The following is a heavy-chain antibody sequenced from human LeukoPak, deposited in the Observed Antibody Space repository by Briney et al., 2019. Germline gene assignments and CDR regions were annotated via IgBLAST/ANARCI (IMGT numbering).Heavy chain of an antibody. CDR1: GFTLSSYW. V-gene: IGHV3-74*01. CDR2: VNSDGSTT. J-gene: IGHJ4*02. CDR3: AREIVVSDFWSGHISYFDY. Sequence: GGSLRLSCAASGFTLSSYWMHWVRHAPGKGLVWVSRVNSDGSTTTYADSVKGRFTISGDNTKNTLYLQMNSLRAEDTAVYYCAREIVVSDFWSGHISYFDYWGQGTLVTVSS. D-gene: IGHD3-3*01.